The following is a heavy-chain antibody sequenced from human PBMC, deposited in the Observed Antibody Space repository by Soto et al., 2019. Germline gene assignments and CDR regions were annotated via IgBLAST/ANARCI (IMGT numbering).Heavy chain of an antibody. CDR3: ARVNARGWFLESE. Sequence: ASVKVSCKASGYTFTSYAMHWVRQAPGQRLEWMGWINAGNGNTKYSQKFQGRVTITRDTSTSTAYMELNSLRSEDTAVYYCARVNARGWFLESEWGQGPLVTVSS. D-gene: IGHD6-19*01. CDR1: GYTFTSYA. CDR2: INAGNGNT. V-gene: IGHV1-3*01. J-gene: IGHJ4*02.